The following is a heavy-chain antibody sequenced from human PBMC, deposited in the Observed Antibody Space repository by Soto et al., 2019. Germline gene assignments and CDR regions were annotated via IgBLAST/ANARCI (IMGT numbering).Heavy chain of an antibody. CDR3: ASWTKVRAQFDY. V-gene: IGHV4-59*12. CDR2: IYYSGST. D-gene: IGHD2-21*01. CDR1: GGSISSYY. Sequence: PSETLSLTCTVSGGSISSYYWSWIRQPPGKGLEWIGYIYYSGSTNYNPSLKSRVTISVDTSKNQFSLKLSSVTAADTAVYYCASWTKVRAQFDYWGQGTLVTVSS. J-gene: IGHJ4*02.